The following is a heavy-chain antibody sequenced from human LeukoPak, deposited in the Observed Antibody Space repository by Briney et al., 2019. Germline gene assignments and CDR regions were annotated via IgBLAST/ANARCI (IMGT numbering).Heavy chain of an antibody. V-gene: IGHV3-30*18. CDR1: GFTFSSYG. CDR3: AKDGLATVNLYFQH. CDR2: ISYDGSNK. D-gene: IGHD4-17*01. J-gene: IGHJ1*01. Sequence: PAGSLRLSCAASGFTFSSYGMPWVRQAPGKGLEWVAVISYDGSNKYYADSVKGRFTISRDNSKNTLYLQMNSLRAEDTAVYYCAKDGLATVNLYFQHWGQGTLVTVSS.